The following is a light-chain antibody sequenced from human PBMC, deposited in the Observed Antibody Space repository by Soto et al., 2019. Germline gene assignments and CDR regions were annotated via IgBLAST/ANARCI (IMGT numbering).Light chain of an antibody. J-gene: IGLJ1*01. CDR2: EVS. Sequence: QSVLTQPASVSGSPGQSITISCTGTSSDVGSNNLVSWYQQHPGKAPKLMIYEVSRRPSGVSNRFSGSKSGNTASLTISGLQAEDEADYYCSSFARSSTPFGSGSMVTV. CDR3: SSFARSSTP. CDR1: SSDVGSNNL. V-gene: IGLV2-23*02.